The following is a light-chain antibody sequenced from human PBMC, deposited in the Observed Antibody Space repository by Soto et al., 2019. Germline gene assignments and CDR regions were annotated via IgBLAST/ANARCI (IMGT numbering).Light chain of an antibody. CDR1: QSVSSSY. V-gene: IGKV3-20*01. J-gene: IGKJ5*01. CDR2: GAS. CDR3: QQYYRSSIT. Sequence: EIVLTQSPGTLSLSPGERATLSCRASQSVSSSYLAWYQQKPGQAPRLLIYGASSRATGIPDRFSGSGSGTDFTLTISRLEPEDFATYYCQQYYRSSITFGQGTRLEIK.